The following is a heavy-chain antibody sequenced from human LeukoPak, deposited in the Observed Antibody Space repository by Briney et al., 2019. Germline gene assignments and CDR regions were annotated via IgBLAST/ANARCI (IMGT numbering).Heavy chain of an antibody. J-gene: IGHJ3*02. CDR3: AGEGSSNAFDI. V-gene: IGHV4-59*01. Sequence: SETLSLTCTVSGGSISSYYWSWIRQPPGKGLEWIGYIYYSGSTNYNPSLKSRVTISVDTSKNQFSLKLSSVTAADTAVYYCAGEGSSNAFDIWGQGTMVTVSS. CDR2: IYYSGST. D-gene: IGHD6-6*01. CDR1: GGSISSYY.